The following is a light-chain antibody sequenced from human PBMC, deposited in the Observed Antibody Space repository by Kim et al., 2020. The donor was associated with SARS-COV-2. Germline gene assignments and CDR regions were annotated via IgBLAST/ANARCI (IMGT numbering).Light chain of an antibody. Sequence: QSVLTQPPSVSAAPGQKVTISCSGSSSNTGQNYVSWYQQFPGTAPKLLIYDNNKRHSGIPDRFSGSKSGTSATLGITGLQTGDEADYYCGTWDSSLNGLVFGGGTQLTVL. CDR1: SSNTGQNY. CDR3: GTWDSSLNGLV. CDR2: DNN. J-gene: IGLJ2*01. V-gene: IGLV1-51*01.